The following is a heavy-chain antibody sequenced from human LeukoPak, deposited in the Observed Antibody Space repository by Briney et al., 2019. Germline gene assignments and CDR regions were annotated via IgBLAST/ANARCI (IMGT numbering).Heavy chain of an antibody. CDR2: IWYDGSNK. Sequence: PGGSLRLSCAASGFTFSSYGMHWVRQAPGKGLEWVAVIWYDGSNKYYADSVKGRFTISRDNSKNTLYLQMNSLRAEDTAVYYCAKAAWWGMGTDYWGQGTLVTVSS. D-gene: IGHD1-14*01. J-gene: IGHJ4*02. CDR3: AKAAWWGMGTDY. V-gene: IGHV3-30*02. CDR1: GFTFSSYG.